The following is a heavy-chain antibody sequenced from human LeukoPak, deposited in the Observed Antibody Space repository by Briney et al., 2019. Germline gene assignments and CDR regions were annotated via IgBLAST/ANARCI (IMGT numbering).Heavy chain of an antibody. D-gene: IGHD6-19*01. V-gene: IGHV1-69*06. CDR2: IIPIFGTA. J-gene: IGHJ6*04. Sequence: SVKVSCKASGGTFSSYAISWVRQAPGQGLEWMGGIIPIFGTANYAQKFQGRVTITADKSTSTAYMELSSLRSEDTAVYYCARPGGYSSGWDYYYYGMDVWGKGTTVTVSS. CDR3: ARPGGYSSGWDYYYYGMDV. CDR1: GGTFSSYA.